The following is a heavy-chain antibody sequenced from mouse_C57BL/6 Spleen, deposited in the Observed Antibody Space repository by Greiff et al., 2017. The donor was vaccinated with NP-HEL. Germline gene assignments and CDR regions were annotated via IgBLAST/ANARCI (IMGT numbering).Heavy chain of an antibody. D-gene: IGHD4-1*01. Sequence: VQLVESGPELVKPGASVKISCKASGYAFSSSWMNWVKQRPGKGLEWIGRIYPGDGDTNYNGKFKGKATLTADKSSSTAYMQLSSLTSEDSAVYFCARSSNWDKFDYWGQGTTLTVSS. J-gene: IGHJ2*01. V-gene: IGHV1-82*01. CDR1: GYAFSSSW. CDR3: ARSSNWDKFDY. CDR2: IYPGDGDT.